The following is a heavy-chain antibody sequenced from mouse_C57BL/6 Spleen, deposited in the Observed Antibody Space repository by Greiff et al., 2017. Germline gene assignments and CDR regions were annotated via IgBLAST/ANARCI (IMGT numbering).Heavy chain of an antibody. D-gene: IGHD2-5*01. V-gene: IGHV1-69*01. CDR2: IDPSDSYT. CDR3: ARTVYSNWYFDV. CDR1: GYTFTSYW. J-gene: IGHJ1*03. Sequence: QVQLQQPGAELVMPGASVKLSCKASGYTFTSYWMHWVKQRPGQGLEWIGEIDPSDSYTNYNQKFKGKSTLTVDKSSSTAYMQLSSLTSEDSAVYYCARTVYSNWYFDVWGTGTTVTVSS.